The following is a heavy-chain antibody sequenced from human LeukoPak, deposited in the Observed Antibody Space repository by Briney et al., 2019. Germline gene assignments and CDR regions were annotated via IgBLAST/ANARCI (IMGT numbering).Heavy chain of an antibody. CDR2: IIPIFGTA. V-gene: IGHV1-69*05. CDR1: GGTFSSYA. J-gene: IGHJ4*02. Sequence: ASVKVSCKASGGTFSSYAISWVRQAPGQGLEWMGRIIPIFGTANYAQKFQGRVTITTDESTSTAYMELSSLRSEDTAVYYCARETLVRGDTDYWGQGTLVTVSS. D-gene: IGHD3-10*01. CDR3: ARETLVRGDTDY.